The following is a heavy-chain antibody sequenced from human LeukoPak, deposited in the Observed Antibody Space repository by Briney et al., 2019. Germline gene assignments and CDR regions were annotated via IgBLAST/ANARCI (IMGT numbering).Heavy chain of an antibody. D-gene: IGHD4-23*01. CDR1: GGSISSGDYY. CDR3: AMGYGGGVGDT. CDR2: IYYSGNT. J-gene: IGHJ5*02. V-gene: IGHV4-30-4*01. Sequence: PSETLSLTCTVSGGSISSGDYYWSWMRQPPGKGLEWIGYIYYSGNTYYNPSLRSRVTISVDTSKNQFSLNLSSVTAADTAVYFCAMGYGGGVGDTWGQGTLVTVSS.